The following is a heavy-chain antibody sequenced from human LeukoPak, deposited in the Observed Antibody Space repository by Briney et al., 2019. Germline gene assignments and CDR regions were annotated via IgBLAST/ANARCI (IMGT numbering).Heavy chain of an antibody. CDR3: VIPSGYYPSY. J-gene: IGHJ4*02. CDR2: IYYSGST. D-gene: IGHD3-22*01. Sequence: SETLSLTCTVSGGSISSSSYYWGWIRQPPGKGLEWIGSIYYSGSTYYNPSLKCRVTISVDTSKNQFSLKLSSVTAADTAVYYCVIPSGYYPSYWGQGTLVTVSS. CDR1: GGSISSSSYY. V-gene: IGHV4-39*01.